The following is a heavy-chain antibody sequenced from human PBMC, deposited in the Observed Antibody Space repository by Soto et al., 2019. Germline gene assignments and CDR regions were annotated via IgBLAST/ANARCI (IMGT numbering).Heavy chain of an antibody. CDR2: ITAFNGNT. J-gene: IGHJ4*02. V-gene: IGHV1-18*01. Sequence: QVHLVQSGAEVEKPGASVKVSCKASGYTFTDYGISWVRQAPGQGLQWMGWITAFNGNTKYAQQFQGRVTMTTDTPTSTAYRELRSLESDDTAVYYCARISQSDFWSGYYYFFDYWGQGTLVTVSP. CDR1: GYTFTDYG. CDR3: ARISQSDFWSGYYYFFDY. D-gene: IGHD3-3*01.